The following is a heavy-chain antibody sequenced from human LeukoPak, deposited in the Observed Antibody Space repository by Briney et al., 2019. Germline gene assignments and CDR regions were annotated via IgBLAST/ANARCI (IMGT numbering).Heavy chain of an antibody. CDR3: ARVVPGIAVAGTKGYGMDV. CDR1: GGSISSYY. CDR2: IYYSGST. J-gene: IGHJ6*02. D-gene: IGHD6-19*01. V-gene: IGHV4-59*01. Sequence: SETLSLTCTVSGGSISSYYWSWIRQPPGKGLEWIGYIYYSGSTNYNPSLKSRVTISVDTSKNQFSLKLSSVTAADTAVYYCARVVPGIAVAGTKGYGMDVWGQGTTVTVSS.